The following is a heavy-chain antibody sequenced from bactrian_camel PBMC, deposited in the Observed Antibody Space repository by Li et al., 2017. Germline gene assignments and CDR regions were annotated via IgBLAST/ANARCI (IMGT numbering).Heavy chain of an antibody. CDR2: IDTDGDA. CDR1: GYHLLC. Sequence: HVQLVESGGGSVQAGGSVRLSCVASGYHLLCMAWFRQAPGKEREGVAAIDTDGDADYADSVKGRFTISKNNAKNTLYLEMNSLSPEDTAMYYCAAELSCTFPPSRSQDDYDNWGQGTQVTVS. J-gene: IGHJ4*01. D-gene: IGHD7*01. CDR3: AAELSCTFPPSRSQDDYDN. V-gene: IGHV3S55*01.